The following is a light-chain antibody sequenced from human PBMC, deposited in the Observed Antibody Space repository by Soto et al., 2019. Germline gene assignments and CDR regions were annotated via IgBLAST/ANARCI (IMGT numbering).Light chain of an antibody. CDR3: QQSYRTPLT. V-gene: IGKV1-39*01. Sequence: DIQMTQSPSSLSASVGDTVTITCRASQSISIYLNWYQQKPGKAPSLPIYAASSLQNVVPSRFSGSVSGTDFTLTISSLQREDFATYYCQQSYRTPLTFGGGTKVEIK. J-gene: IGKJ4*01. CDR2: AAS. CDR1: QSISIY.